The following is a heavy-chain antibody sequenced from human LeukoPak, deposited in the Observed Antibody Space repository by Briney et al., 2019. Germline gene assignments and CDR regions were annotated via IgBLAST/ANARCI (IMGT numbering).Heavy chain of an antibody. D-gene: IGHD3-10*01. V-gene: IGHV1-3*01. CDR3: AREMGVLLWFGEFLPNAFDI. Sequence: GASVRVSCKASGYTFTSYAMHWVCQAPGQRLEWMGWINAGNGNTKYSQKFQGRVTITRDTSASTAYMELSSLRSEDTAVYYCAREMGVLLWFGEFLPNAFDIWGQGTMVTVSS. CDR2: INAGNGNT. J-gene: IGHJ3*02. CDR1: GYTFTSYA.